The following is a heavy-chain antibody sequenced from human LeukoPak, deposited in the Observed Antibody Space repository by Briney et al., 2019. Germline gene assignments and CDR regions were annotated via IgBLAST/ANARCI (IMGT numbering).Heavy chain of an antibody. CDR2: ITGNGDGR. CDR3: AKGGGSGSNGYVRY. CDR1: GFTFSSNV. D-gene: IGHD3-22*01. Sequence: PGASLTLSCAASGFTFSSNVMSWVRQAPGKGLEWVSLITGNGDGRDYADSVEGRFTTSRDNSKNTLYLQMNSLTGEDTAVYYCAKGGGSGSNGYVRYWGQGILVTVSS. J-gene: IGHJ4*02. V-gene: IGHV3-23*01.